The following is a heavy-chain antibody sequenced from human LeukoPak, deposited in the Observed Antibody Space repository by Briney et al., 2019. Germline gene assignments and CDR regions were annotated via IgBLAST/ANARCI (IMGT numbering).Heavy chain of an antibody. D-gene: IGHD6-13*01. CDR1: GYSLTSYW. CDR2: IYPGDSDT. Sequence: GESLKISCKGSGYSLTSYWIGWGRQMPGKGLEWMGIIYPGDSDTRYSPSFQGQVTISADKSISTAYLQWSSLKASDTALYYCCGGAAAGTFDYWGQGTLVTVSS. V-gene: IGHV5-51*01. CDR3: CGGAAAGTFDY. J-gene: IGHJ4*02.